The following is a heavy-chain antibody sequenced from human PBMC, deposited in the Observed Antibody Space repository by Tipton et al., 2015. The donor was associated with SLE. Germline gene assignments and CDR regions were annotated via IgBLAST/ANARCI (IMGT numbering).Heavy chain of an antibody. D-gene: IGHD3-3*01. CDR1: GFTFSTYC. J-gene: IGHJ4*02. V-gene: IGHV3-7*01. CDR3: AKEFDFWSGPFDY. CDR2: IKQDGSEK. Sequence: GSLRLSCAASGFTFSTYCMTWVRQAPGKGLEWVANIKQDGSEKYYVDSVKGRFTISRDNAKNTLYLQMNSLRAEDTAMYYCAKEFDFWSGPFDYWGQGTLVTVSS.